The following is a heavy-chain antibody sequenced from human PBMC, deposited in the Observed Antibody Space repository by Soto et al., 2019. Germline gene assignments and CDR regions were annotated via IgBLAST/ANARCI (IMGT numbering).Heavy chain of an antibody. CDR1: GGSISSGGYY. J-gene: IGHJ5*02. D-gene: IGHD3-10*01. CDR2: IYYSGST. Sequence: SETLSLTCTVSGGSISSGGYYWSWIRQHPGKGLEWIGYIYYSGSTYYNPSLKSRVTISVDTSKNQFSLKLSSVTAADTAVYYCARGTTNYGSGPGWFDPWGQGPLVTVSS. V-gene: IGHV4-31*03. CDR3: ARGTTNYGSGPGWFDP.